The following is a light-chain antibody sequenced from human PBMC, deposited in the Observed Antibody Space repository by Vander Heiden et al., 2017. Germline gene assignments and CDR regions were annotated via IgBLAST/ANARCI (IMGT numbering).Light chain of an antibody. Sequence: QSVVAQPPSASGAPGQTLTISCSGSSSNIAYNGVNWYQKFPGTAPKLLIYNDHQRPSGVPYRFSGSKSGNSASLVISGLQSEDEAEYYCASWDDSLNGHVFGTGTKVTVL. CDR3: ASWDDSLNGHV. V-gene: IGLV1-44*01. CDR1: SSNIAYNG. CDR2: NDH. J-gene: IGLJ1*01.